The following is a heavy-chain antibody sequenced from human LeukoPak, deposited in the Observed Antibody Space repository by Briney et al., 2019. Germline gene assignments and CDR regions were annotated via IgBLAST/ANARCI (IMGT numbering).Heavy chain of an antibody. V-gene: IGHV3-48*03. Sequence: GGSLRLSCAASGFTFSSYEMNWVRQAPGKGLEWVSYVSSSGSTIYYADSVKGRFTISRDNAKNSLYLQMNSLRAEDTAVYYCARDLGGYSYGSHFDYWGQGTLVTVSS. CDR2: VSSSGSTI. CDR1: GFTFSSYE. CDR3: ARDLGGYSYGSHFDY. J-gene: IGHJ4*02. D-gene: IGHD5-18*01.